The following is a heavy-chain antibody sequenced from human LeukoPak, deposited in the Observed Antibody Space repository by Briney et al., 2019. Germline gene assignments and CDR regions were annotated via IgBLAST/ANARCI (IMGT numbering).Heavy chain of an antibody. V-gene: IGHV1-69*13. J-gene: IGHJ4*02. CDR3: ARTPSAAPYYFDY. CDR2: IIPIFGTA. Sequence: ASVKVSCKASGYTFTSYGISWVRQAPGQGLEWMGGIIPIFGTANYAQKFQGRVTITADESTSTAYMELSSLRSEDTAVYYCARTPSAAPYYFDYWGQGTLVTVSS. CDR1: GYTFTSYG. D-gene: IGHD2-2*01.